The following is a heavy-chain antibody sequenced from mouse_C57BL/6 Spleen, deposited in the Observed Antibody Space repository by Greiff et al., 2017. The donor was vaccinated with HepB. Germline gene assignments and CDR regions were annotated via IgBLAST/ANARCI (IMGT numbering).Heavy chain of an antibody. D-gene: IGHD2-4*01. J-gene: IGHJ3*01. CDR2: ISYDGSN. CDR1: GYSITSGYY. Sequence: EVQLQESGPGLVKPSQSLSLTCSVTGYSITSGYYWNWIRQFPGNQLEWMGYISYDGSNNYNPSLKNRISITSDTSNNQIFLQLNSVHTEDTATYYCSIEGYYYDEGAWFAYWGQGTLVTVSA. V-gene: IGHV3-6*01. CDR3: SIEGYYYDEGAWFAY.